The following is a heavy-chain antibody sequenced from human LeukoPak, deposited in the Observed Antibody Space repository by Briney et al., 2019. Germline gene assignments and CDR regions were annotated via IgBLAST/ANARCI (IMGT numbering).Heavy chain of an antibody. V-gene: IGHV1-3*01. CDR2: INAGNGNT. CDR3: ARSPPFYDILTGRPFDP. Sequence: ASVKVSCKASGYTFTSYAMHWVRQAPGQRLEWMGWINAGNGNTKYSQKFQGRVTITRDTSASTAYMELSSLRSEDTAVYYCARSPPFYDILTGRPFDPWGQGTLVTVSS. D-gene: IGHD3-9*01. J-gene: IGHJ5*02. CDR1: GYTFTSYA.